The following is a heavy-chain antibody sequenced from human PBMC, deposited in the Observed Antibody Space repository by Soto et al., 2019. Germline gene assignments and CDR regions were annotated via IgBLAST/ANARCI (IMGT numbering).Heavy chain of an antibody. CDR1: GFTFGSYA. J-gene: IGHJ4*02. D-gene: IGHD1-26*01. CDR2: VTYSGANT. CDR3: ATPSLSTGGYSSFDS. Sequence: EVQLFESGGGLVQPGGSLRLSCAASGFTFGSYAMSWVRQAPGKGLEWVSLVTYSGANTYYAGSVTGRFTISRDNSRNTLSLPMSSLRVEDTAVYYCATPSLSTGGYSSFDSWGRGTLVTVSS. V-gene: IGHV3-23*01.